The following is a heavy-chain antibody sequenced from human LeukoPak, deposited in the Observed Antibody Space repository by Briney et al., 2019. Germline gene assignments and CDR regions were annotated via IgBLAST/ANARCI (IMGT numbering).Heavy chain of an antibody. V-gene: IGHV5-51*01. CDR1: GYNFNEYH. D-gene: IGHD2-2*01. CDR3: ARQGECTLTSCELNYFVP. CDR2: IHPGGSDP. J-gene: IGHJ5*02. Sequence: GESLKISCKTSGYNFNEYHIGWVRQMPGQGLEGIGIIHPGGSDPRYSPSFRGQVTISTDGSIRTAYLQWNSLKASDTATYYCARQGECTLTSCELNYFVPWGQGTLVPVPS.